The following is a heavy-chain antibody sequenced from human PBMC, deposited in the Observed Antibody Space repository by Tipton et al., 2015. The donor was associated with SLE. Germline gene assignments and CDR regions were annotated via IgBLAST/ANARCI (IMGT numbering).Heavy chain of an antibody. CDR1: GDSISGQY. CDR3: ARVAYYDILTGYPDAFDI. V-gene: IGHV4-59*11. D-gene: IGHD3-9*01. CDR2: IYYSGTT. Sequence: TLSLTCTVSGDSISGQYWSWIRQPPGKGLEWIGYIYYSGTTNYNPSPKSRVTISVDTSKNQFSLKLSSVTAADTAVYYCARVAYYDILTGYPDAFDIWGQGTTVTVSS. J-gene: IGHJ3*02.